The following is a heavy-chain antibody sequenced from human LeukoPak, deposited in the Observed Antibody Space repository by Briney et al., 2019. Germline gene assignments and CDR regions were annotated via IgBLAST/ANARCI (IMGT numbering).Heavy chain of an antibody. D-gene: IGHD6-13*01. CDR2: IGGSGAIT. CDR3: ARCFGVPSAGNFDF. J-gene: IGHJ4*02. Sequence: PGRSLRPSCAPSGFSSRSYAMTSVRQAPGNELESVSGIGGSGAITSYADSVTGRFTSSRDNSKNTLYLLMNSLRAEDTAIHFCARCFGVPSAGNFDFWGRGTLVTVSS. CDR1: GFSSRSYA. V-gene: IGHV3-23*01.